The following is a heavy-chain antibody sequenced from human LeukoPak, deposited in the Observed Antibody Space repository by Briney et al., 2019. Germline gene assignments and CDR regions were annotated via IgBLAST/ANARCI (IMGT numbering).Heavy chain of an antibody. CDR2: IIPIFGTA. J-gene: IGHJ4*02. CDR1: GGTFSSYA. CDR3: ATGYCSGGSCYSVY. Sequence: SVKVSCKASGGTFSSYAISWVRQAPGQGLEWMGGIIPIFGTANYAQKFQGRVTITADEFTSTAYMELSSLRSEDTAVYYCATGYCSGGSCYSVYWGQGTLVTVSS. D-gene: IGHD2-15*01. V-gene: IGHV1-69*01.